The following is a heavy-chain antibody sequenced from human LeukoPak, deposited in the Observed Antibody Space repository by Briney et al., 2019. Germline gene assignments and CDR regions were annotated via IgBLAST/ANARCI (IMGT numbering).Heavy chain of an antibody. CDR2: ISSSSSYI. V-gene: IGHV3-21*04. Sequence: PGGSLRLSCAASGFTFSSYSMNWVRQAPGKGLEWVSSISSSSSYIYYADSVKGRFTISRDNSKNTLYLQMNSLRAEDTAVYYCAKDRTTVTTAAYYYYYYGMDVWGQGTTVTVSS. CDR1: GFTFSSYS. D-gene: IGHD4-17*01. CDR3: AKDRTTVTTAAYYYYYYGMDV. J-gene: IGHJ6*02.